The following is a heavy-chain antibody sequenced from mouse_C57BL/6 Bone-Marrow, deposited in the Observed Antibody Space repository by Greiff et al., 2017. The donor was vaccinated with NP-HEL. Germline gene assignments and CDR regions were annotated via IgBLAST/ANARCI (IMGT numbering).Heavy chain of an antibody. CDR3: ARMGSFDY. V-gene: IGHV1-69*01. J-gene: IGHJ2*01. Sequence: QVQLQQPGAELVMPGASVKLSCKASGYTFTSYWMHWVKQRPGQGLEWIGEIDPSDSYTNYNQKFKGKSTSTVDKSSSTAYMQLSSLTSEDSAVYYCARMGSFDYWGQGTTLTVSS. D-gene: IGHD2-3*01. CDR2: IDPSDSYT. CDR1: GYTFTSYW.